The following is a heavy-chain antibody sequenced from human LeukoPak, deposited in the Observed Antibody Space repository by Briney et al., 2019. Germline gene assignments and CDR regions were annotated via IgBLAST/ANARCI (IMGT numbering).Heavy chain of an antibody. CDR3: ARDRKISGWFQRGVYAFDI. CDR1: GFTFTDYA. V-gene: IGHV1-3*04. Sequence: GASVKVSCKASGFTFTDYAVHWVRQAPGQRPEWMGWINTVSGNTKYAQAFQGRVTMTTDTSTSTAYMELRSLRSDDTAVYYCARDRKISGWFQRGVYAFDIWGQGTMVTVSS. J-gene: IGHJ3*02. CDR2: INTVSGNT. D-gene: IGHD6-19*01.